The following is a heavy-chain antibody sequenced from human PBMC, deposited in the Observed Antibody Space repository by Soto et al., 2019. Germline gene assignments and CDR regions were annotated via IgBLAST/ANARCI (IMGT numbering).Heavy chain of an antibody. D-gene: IGHD6-6*01. CDR3: ARDFQPLYSSSYSFDY. Sequence: GGSLRLSCAASGFTFSSYAMHWVRQAPGKGLEWVAVISYDGSNKYYADSVKGRFTISRDNSKNTLYLQMNSLRAEDPAVYYCARDFQPLYSSSYSFDYCGQGTLVTVSS. J-gene: IGHJ4*02. V-gene: IGHV3-30*04. CDR1: GFTFSSYA. CDR2: ISYDGSNK.